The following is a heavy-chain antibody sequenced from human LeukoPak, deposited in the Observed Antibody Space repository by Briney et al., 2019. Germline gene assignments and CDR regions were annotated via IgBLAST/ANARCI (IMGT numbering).Heavy chain of an antibody. V-gene: IGHV3-48*03. J-gene: IGHJ4*02. D-gene: IGHD2-15*01. CDR3: ARDGAFYCSGGSCPFDY. CDR2: ISSSGSTI. Sequence: AGRSLRLSCAASGFAFSSYEMNGVCQAPGKELEWVSYISSSGSTIYYADSVKGRFTISRDNAKNSLYLQMNSLRAEDTAVYYCARDGAFYCSGGSCPFDYWGQGTLVTVSS. CDR1: GFAFSSYE.